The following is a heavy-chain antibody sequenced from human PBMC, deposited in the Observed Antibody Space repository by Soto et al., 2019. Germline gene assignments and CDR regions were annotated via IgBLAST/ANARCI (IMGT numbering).Heavy chain of an antibody. Sequence: SETLSLTCTVSGGSISSYYWSWIRQPPGKGLEWIGYIYYSGSTNYNPSLKSRVTISVDTSKDQFSLKLSSVTAADTAVYYCARGYSYGYGSHFDYWGQGTLVTVSS. CDR3: ARGYSYGYGSHFDY. V-gene: IGHV4-59*01. CDR2: IYYSGST. CDR1: GGSISSYY. D-gene: IGHD5-18*01. J-gene: IGHJ4*02.